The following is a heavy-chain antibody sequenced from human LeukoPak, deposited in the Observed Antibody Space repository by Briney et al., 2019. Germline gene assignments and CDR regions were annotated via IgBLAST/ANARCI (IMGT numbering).Heavy chain of an antibody. D-gene: IGHD2-8*02. CDR3: ARSRTGNYFDY. CDR2: ISSGSSTI. V-gene: IGHV3-48*01. J-gene: IGHJ4*02. Sequence: GGSLRLSCAASGFAFSGYSMNWVRQAPGKGLEWVSYISSGSSTIFYADSVKGRFTISRDNAKSSLFLQMDSLRAEDTAVYYCARSRTGNYFDYWGQGTLVTVSS. CDR1: GFAFSGYS.